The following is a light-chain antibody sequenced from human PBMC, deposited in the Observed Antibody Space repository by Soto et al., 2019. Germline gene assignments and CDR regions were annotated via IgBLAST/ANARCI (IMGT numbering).Light chain of an antibody. CDR3: AAWDDSLNGLL. CDR1: SSDIGGYDY. CDR2: EVS. Sequence: QSALTQPPSASGSPGQSVTISCTGTSSDIGGYDYVSWYQQHPGKAPKLIIYEVSKWPSGVPDRFSGSKSGNTASLTVSGLQAEDEADYYCAAWDDSLNGLLFGGGTKLTVL. V-gene: IGLV2-8*01. J-gene: IGLJ2*01.